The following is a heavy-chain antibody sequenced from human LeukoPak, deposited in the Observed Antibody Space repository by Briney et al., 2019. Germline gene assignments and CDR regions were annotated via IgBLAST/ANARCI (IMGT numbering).Heavy chain of an antibody. CDR3: ARTTVTTFSDAFDI. Sequence: ASVKVSCKASGYTFTSYGISWVRQAPGQGLEWMGWISAYNGNTNYAQKPQGRVTMTTDTSTSTAYMELRSLRSDDTAVYYCARTTVTTFSDAFDIWGQGTMVTVSS. CDR2: ISAYNGNT. V-gene: IGHV1-18*01. CDR1: GYTFTSYG. J-gene: IGHJ3*02. D-gene: IGHD4-17*01.